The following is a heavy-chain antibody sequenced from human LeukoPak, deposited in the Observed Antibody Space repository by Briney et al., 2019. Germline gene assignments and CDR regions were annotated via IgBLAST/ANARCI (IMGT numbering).Heavy chain of an antibody. CDR3: ARDDPLGSNWFDP. CDR2: IYYSGST. J-gene: IGHJ5*02. V-gene: IGHV4-59*01. CDR1: GGSINSYY. Sequence: SETLSLTCTVSGGSINSYYWSWIRQPPGKGLEWIGYIYYSGSTNYNPSLKSRVTISVDTSKNQFSLKLSSVTAADTAVYYCARDDPLGSNWFDPWGQGTLVTVSS.